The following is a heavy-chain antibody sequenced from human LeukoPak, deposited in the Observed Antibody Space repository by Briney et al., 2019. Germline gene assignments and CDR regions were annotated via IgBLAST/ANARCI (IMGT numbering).Heavy chain of an antibody. Sequence: GGSLRLPCAASGFTFSSYAMHWVRQAPGKGLEWVAVISYDGSNKYYADSVKGRFTISRDNSKNTLYLQMNSLRAEDTAVYYCAKDQVTTVTTDYCYYGMDVWGQGTTVTVSS. CDR2: ISYDGSNK. V-gene: IGHV3-30-3*01. CDR1: GFTFSSYA. CDR3: AKDQVTTVTTDYCYYGMDV. D-gene: IGHD4-17*01. J-gene: IGHJ6*02.